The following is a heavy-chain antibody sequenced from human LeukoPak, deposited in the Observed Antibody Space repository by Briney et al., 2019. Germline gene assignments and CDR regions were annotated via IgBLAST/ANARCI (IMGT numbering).Heavy chain of an antibody. D-gene: IGHD2-15*01. J-gene: IGHJ4*02. Sequence: SETLSLTCTVSGGSISSYYWSWIRQPPGKGLEWIGYIYYSGSTNYNPSLKSRVTISVDTSKNQFSLKLSSVTAADTAVYFCARVAGGFDYWGQGTLVTVSS. CDR1: GGSISSYY. V-gene: IGHV4-59*01. CDR2: IYYSGST. CDR3: ARVAGGFDY.